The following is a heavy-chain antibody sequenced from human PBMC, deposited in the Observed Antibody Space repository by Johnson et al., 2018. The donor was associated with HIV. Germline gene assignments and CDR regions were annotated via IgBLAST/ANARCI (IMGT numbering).Heavy chain of an antibody. CDR3: AKVDTATNDAFDI. Sequence: VQLVESGGGVVRPGGSLRLSCAASGFTFDDYGMSWVRQAPGKGLEWVSAISGSGGSTYYADSVKGRFTISRDNSKNTLYLQMNSLRAEDTALYYCAKVDTATNDAFDIWGQGTMVTVSS. CDR2: ISGSGGST. CDR1: GFTFDDYG. D-gene: IGHD5-18*01. J-gene: IGHJ3*02. V-gene: IGHV3-23*04.